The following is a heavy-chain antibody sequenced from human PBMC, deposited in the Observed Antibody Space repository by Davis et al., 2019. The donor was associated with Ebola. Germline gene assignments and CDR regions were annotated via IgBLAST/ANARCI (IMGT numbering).Heavy chain of an antibody. D-gene: IGHD3-16*01. CDR3: ASRGALGGDGDDY. CDR2: ISSSATSI. V-gene: IGHV3-48*02. Sequence: GGSLRLSCAASGFTFSSYWMHWVRQAPGKGLEWLSYISSSATSIYYADSVKGRFTISRDNAKNSLYLQMNSLRDEDTAVYYCASRGALGGDGDDYWGQGTLVTVSS. J-gene: IGHJ4*02. CDR1: GFTFSSYW.